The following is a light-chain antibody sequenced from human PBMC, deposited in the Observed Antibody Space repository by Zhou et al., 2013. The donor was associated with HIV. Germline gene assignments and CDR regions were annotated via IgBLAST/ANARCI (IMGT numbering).Light chain of an antibody. V-gene: IGKV3-11*01. CDR1: QSVSSY. Sequence: EIVLTQSPGTLSLSPGERATLSCRASQSVSSYLAWYQQKPGQAPRLLIYDASNRAAGIPARFSGSGSGTDFTLTISSLEPEDVAVYYCQQRSDWPPWTFGQGTKVEMK. CDR2: DAS. J-gene: IGKJ1*01. CDR3: QQRSDWPPWT.